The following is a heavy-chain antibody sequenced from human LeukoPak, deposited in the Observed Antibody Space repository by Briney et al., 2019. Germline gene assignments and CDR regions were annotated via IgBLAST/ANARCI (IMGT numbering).Heavy chain of an antibody. CDR2: IYYSGST. Sequence: SETLSLTCTVSGGSISSSSYYWGWIRQPPGKGLEWIGSIYYSGSTYYNPSLKSRVTISVDTSKNQFSLKLSSVTAADTAVYYCARSNKYSSSWYYGYYYYMDVWGKGTTVTISS. D-gene: IGHD6-13*01. CDR3: ARSNKYSSSWYYGYYYYMDV. CDR1: GGSISSSSYY. V-gene: IGHV4-39*07. J-gene: IGHJ6*03.